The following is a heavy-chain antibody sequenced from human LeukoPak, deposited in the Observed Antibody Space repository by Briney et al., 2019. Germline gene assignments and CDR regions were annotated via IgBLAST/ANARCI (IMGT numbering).Heavy chain of an antibody. CDR2: INHSGST. D-gene: IGHD6-6*01. CDR1: GGSFSGYY. V-gene: IGHV4-34*01. Sequence: SETLSLTCAVYGGSFSGYYWSWIRQPPGKGLEWIGEINHSGSTNYNPSLKSRVTISVDTSKNQFSLKLSSVTAADTAVYYCTRMVAARRGYYYYGMDVWGQGTTVTVSS. J-gene: IGHJ6*02. CDR3: TRMVAARRGYYYYGMDV.